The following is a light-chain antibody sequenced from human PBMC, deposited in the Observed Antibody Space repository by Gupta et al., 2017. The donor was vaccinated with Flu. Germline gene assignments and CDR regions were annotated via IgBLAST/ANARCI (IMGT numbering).Light chain of an antibody. CDR2: GVS. V-gene: IGLV2-14*01. CDR3: SSYSLVTTAV. J-gene: IGLJ1*01. Sequence: QSALTQPASVSGSPGESITISCAGTTSDIGGYDSVSWYQQHPGKAPKHMIYGVSDRRPGVSNRFSCYKSGITASLTFSGLQARHQPDYYCSSYSLVTTAVF. CDR1: TSDIGGYDS.